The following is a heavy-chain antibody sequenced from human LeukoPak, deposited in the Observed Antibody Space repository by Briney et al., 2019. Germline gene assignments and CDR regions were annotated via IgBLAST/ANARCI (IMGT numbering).Heavy chain of an antibody. J-gene: IGHJ4*02. D-gene: IGHD2-2*01. CDR3: AKDFAWYRVVPAADDDY. CDR1: GFTFSSYG. V-gene: IGHV3-30*02. Sequence: PGGSLRLSCAASGFTFSSYGMHWVRQAPGKGLEWVAFIRYDGSNKYYADSVKGRFTISRDNSKNTLYLQMNSLRAEDTAVYYCAKDFAWYRVVPAADDDYWGQGTLVTVSS. CDR2: IRYDGSNK.